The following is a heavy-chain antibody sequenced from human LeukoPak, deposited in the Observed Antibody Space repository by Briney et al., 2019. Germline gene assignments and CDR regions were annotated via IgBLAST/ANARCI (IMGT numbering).Heavy chain of an antibody. D-gene: IGHD2-21*02. CDR2: ISSGSSTI. CDR3: ARVLAYCGGDCGGYFDY. J-gene: IGHJ4*02. V-gene: IGHV3-48*01. Sequence: PGGSLRLSCAASGFTFSSYSMNWVRQAPGKGLEWVSYISSGSSTIYYADSVKGRFTISRDNSKNTLYLQMNSLRAEDTAVYYCARVLAYCGGDCGGYFDYWGQGTLVTVSS. CDR1: GFTFSSYS.